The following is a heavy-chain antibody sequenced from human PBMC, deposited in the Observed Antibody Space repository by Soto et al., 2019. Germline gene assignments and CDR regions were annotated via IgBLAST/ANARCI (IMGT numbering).Heavy chain of an antibody. Sequence: PSETLSLTCTVSGGSISNGGYYWNWIRQHPGKGLEWIGYTHYSGSTYYNPSLKSRVTISVDTSKNQLSLQLSSVTAADTAVYYCARDASAPLRDRYLDHWGQGTLVTVSS. CDR2: THYSGST. CDR1: GGSISNGGYY. CDR3: ARDASAPLRDRYLDH. D-gene: IGHD1-1*01. J-gene: IGHJ5*02. V-gene: IGHV4-31*03.